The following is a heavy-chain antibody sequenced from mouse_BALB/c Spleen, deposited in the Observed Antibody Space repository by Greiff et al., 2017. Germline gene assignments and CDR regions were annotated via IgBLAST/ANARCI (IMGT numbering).Heavy chain of an antibody. Sequence: EVHLVESGGGLVQPGGSLRLSCATSGFTFTDYYMSWVRQPPGKALEWLGFIRNKANGYTTEYSASVKGRFTISRDNSQSILYLQMNTLRAEDSATYYCARDNRDEGYAMDYWGQGTSVTVAS. V-gene: IGHV7-3*02. J-gene: IGHJ4*01. CDR1: GFTFTDYY. CDR2: IRNKANGYTT. D-gene: IGHD3-3*01. CDR3: ARDNRDEGYAMDY.